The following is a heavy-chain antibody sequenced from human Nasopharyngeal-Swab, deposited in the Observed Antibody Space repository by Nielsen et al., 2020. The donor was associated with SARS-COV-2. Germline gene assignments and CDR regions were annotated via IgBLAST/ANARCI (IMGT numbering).Heavy chain of an antibody. J-gene: IGHJ3*02. D-gene: IGHD3-16*01. CDR2: IKQDGSEK. Sequence: GESLKISCAASGFTFSSYWMSWVRQAPGKGLEWVANIKQDGSEKYYVDSVKGRFTISRDNAKNSLYLQMNSLRAEDTAVYYCARGGGYVDAFDIWGQGTMVTVSS. V-gene: IGHV3-7*01. CDR1: GFTFSSYW. CDR3: ARGGGYVDAFDI.